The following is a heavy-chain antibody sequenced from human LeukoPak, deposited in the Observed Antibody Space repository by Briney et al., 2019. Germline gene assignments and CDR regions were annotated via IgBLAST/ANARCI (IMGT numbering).Heavy chain of an antibody. CDR2: IYYSGST. J-gene: IGHJ5*02. Sequence: MTSETLSLTCTVSGGSISSSSYYWGWIRQPPGKGLEWIGSIYYSGSTYYNPSLKSRVTISVDTSKNQFSLKLSSVTAADTAVYYCARQGMNYYDSHWFDPWGQGTLVTVSS. V-gene: IGHV4-39*01. CDR3: ARQGMNYYDSHWFDP. CDR1: GGSISSSSYY. D-gene: IGHD3-22*01.